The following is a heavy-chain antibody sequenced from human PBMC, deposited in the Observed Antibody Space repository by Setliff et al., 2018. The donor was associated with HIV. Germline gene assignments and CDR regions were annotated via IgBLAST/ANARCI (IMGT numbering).Heavy chain of an antibody. CDR1: GYTFSTNA. CDR2: ISAGDDNT. CDR3: ARGSCSGCYLSDY. D-gene: IGHD6-19*01. V-gene: IGHV1-3*01. J-gene: IGHJ4*02. Sequence: ASVKVSCKAFGYTFSTNAIHWVRQAPGQRLEWMGYISAGDDNTRYSEKFQGRVTITRDTSANTAYVELSSLRSEDTAVYYCARGSCSGCYLSDYWGLGTLVTVSS.